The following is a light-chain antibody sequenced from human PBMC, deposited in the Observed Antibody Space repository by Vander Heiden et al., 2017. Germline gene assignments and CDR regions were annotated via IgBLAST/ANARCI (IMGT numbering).Light chain of an antibody. CDR1: SSDVGGYNY. V-gene: IGLV2-14*01. CDR2: EVS. Sequence: QSALTQPASVSGSPGQSLPISCTGTSSDVGGYNYVSWYQQHPGKAPKLMIYEVSNRPSGVSNRFSGSKSGNTASLTISGLQAEDEAEYYCSSYTSSSTYVFGTGTKVTVL. CDR3: SSYTSSSTYV. J-gene: IGLJ1*01.